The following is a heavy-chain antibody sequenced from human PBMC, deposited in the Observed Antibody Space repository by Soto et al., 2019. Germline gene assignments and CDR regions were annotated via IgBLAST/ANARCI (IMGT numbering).Heavy chain of an antibody. CDR1: GYTFNAYY. J-gene: IGHJ4*02. D-gene: IGHD3-3*01. CDR2: NNPDSGGT. CDR3: ARALFFGSATFDY. Sequence: ASVKVSCKASGYTFNAYYIHWVRQAPGQGLEWMGCNNPDSGGTKNAQKFHGRDTMTRDTSITTAYMDLSSLRSDDTAVYYCARALFFGSATFDYWGQRTLVTVSS. V-gene: IGHV1-2*02.